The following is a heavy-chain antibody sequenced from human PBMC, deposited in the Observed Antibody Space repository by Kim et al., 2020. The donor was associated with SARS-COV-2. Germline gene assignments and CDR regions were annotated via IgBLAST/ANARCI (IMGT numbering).Heavy chain of an antibody. V-gene: IGHV3-30*03. CDR1: GFTFGSAH. D-gene: IGHD6-19*01. CDR2: ISADESIK. CDR3: AREGHSGGRAGNFDY. J-gene: IGHJ4*01. Sequence: GGSLRLSCAGSGFTFGSAHMHWVRQAPGKGLEWVAVISADESIKGYADSVRGRFSVSRDNSQNTLFLQMNSLRPEDTAVYYCAREGHSGGRAGNFDYGG.